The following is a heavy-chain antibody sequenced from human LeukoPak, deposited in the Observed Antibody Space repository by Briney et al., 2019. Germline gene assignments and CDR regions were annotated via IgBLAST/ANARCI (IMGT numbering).Heavy chain of an antibody. V-gene: IGHV4-59*01. Sequence: SETLSLTCTVSGGSISSYYWSWIRQPPGKGLEWIGYIYYSGSTNYNPSLNSRVTISVDTSKNQFSLKLSSVTAADTAVYYCARLPLGAFGEVLNFDYWGQGSLVTVSS. CDR1: GGSISSYY. J-gene: IGHJ4*02. CDR2: IYYSGST. D-gene: IGHD3-10*01. CDR3: ARLPLGAFGEVLNFDY.